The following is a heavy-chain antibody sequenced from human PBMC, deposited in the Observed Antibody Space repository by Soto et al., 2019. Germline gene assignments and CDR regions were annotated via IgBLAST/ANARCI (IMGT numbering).Heavy chain of an antibody. CDR1: GFTFSSYR. CDR3: ARDLYSSGWLTGLEP. D-gene: IGHD6-19*01. CDR2: ISSSGSTI. Sequence: PGGSLRLSCAASGFTFSSYRMNWVRQAPGKGLEWVSYISSSGSTISYADSVKGRFTISRDNAKNSLYLQMNSLRDEDTAVYYCARDLYSSGWLTGLEPWGQGTLVTVPQ. J-gene: IGHJ5*02. V-gene: IGHV3-48*02.